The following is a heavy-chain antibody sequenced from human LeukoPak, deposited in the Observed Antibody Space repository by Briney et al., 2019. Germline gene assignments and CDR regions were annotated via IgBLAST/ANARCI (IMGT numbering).Heavy chain of an antibody. CDR1: GGSISSYY. J-gene: IGHJ4*02. V-gene: IGHV4-59*01. D-gene: IGHD3-10*01. CDR2: IYHSGST. CDR3: ARGTMVRGLLDYFDY. Sequence: SETLSLTCTVSGGSISSYYWSWIRQPPGKGLEWIGYIYHSGSTYYNPSLKSRVTISVDRSKNQFSLKLSSVTAADTAVYYCARGTMVRGLLDYFDYWGQGTLVTVSS.